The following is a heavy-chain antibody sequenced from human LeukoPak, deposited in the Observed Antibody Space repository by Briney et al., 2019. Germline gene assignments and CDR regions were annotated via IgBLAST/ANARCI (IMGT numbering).Heavy chain of an antibody. Sequence: PSETLSLTCRVSGDSIRIYYWSWIRQPPGEGLEWVGSISYIGSTHSNPSLRSRVTISVDTSKNQFSLRLSSVTAADTAMYYCARQGYGDYFDYWGQGTLVTVSS. D-gene: IGHD4-17*01. J-gene: IGHJ4*02. CDR1: GDSIRIYY. CDR3: ARQGYGDYFDY. V-gene: IGHV4-59*08. CDR2: ISYIGST.